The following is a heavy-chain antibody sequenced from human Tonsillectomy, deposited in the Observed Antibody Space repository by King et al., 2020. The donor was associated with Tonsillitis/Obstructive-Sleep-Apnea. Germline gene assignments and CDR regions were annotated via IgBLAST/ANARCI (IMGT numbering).Heavy chain of an antibody. D-gene: IGHD6-13*01. CDR3: ASQKNSSSWWDPFQN. V-gene: IGHV1-69*01. CDR2: IIPIFGTA. J-gene: IGHJ1*01. Sequence: VQLVQSGAEVKKPGSSVKVSCKASGGTFSSYAISWGRQAPGQGLEWMGGIIPIFGTANYAQKFQGRVTITADESTSTTYMELSSLRSEDTAVYYCASQKNSSSWWDPFQNWGQGTLVTVSS. CDR1: GGTFSSYA.